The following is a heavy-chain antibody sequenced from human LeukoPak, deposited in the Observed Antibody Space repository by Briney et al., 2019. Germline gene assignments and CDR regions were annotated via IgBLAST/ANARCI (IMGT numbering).Heavy chain of an antibody. J-gene: IGHJ4*02. CDR3: ARVPIFGVVISNFDY. CDR2: ISAYNGNT. Sequence: ASVKVSCKASGYTFTSYGISWVRQAPGQGLKWMGWISAYNGNTNYAQKLQGRVTMTTDTSTSTAYMELRSLRSDDTAVYYCARVPIFGVVISNFDYWGQGTLVTVSS. V-gene: IGHV1-18*01. CDR1: GYTFTSYG. D-gene: IGHD3-3*01.